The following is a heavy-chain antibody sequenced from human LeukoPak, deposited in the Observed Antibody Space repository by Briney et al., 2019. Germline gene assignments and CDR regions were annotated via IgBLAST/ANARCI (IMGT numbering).Heavy chain of an antibody. V-gene: IGHV4-39*01. Sequence: PSETLSLTCTVSGGSISSSSYYWGWIRQPPGKGLEWIGSIYYSGSTYYNPSLKSRVTISVDTSKNQFSLKLSSVTAADTAVYYCARARAGYCTNGVCLDYYYYYMDVWGKGTTVTVSS. CDR1: GGSISSSSYY. D-gene: IGHD2-8*01. CDR3: ARARAGYCTNGVCLDYYYYYMDV. CDR2: IYYSGST. J-gene: IGHJ6*03.